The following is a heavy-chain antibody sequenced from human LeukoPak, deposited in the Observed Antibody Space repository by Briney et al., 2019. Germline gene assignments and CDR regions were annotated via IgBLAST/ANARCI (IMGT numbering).Heavy chain of an antibody. J-gene: IGHJ4*03. Sequence: GGSLRLSCAASGFTFDDYGMSWVRHAPGKGLEWVSGINWNGGSTGYADSVKGRFTISRDNAKNSLYLQMNSLRAEDTALYYCARGGVRGVPFDYWGQGTMVTVSS. CDR1: GFTFDDYG. D-gene: IGHD3-10*01. CDR2: INWNGGST. V-gene: IGHV3-20*04. CDR3: ARGGVRGVPFDY.